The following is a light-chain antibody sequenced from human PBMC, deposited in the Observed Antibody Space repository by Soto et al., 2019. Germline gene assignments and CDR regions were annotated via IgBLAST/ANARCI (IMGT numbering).Light chain of an antibody. V-gene: IGKV3D-20*02. J-gene: IGKJ5*01. Sequence: ENVLTQSPGTLSLSPGERATLSCRASQSVSSSYLAWYQQKPGQAPRLLIYGASSRATGIPDRFSGSGSGTDFTLTISSLEPEDFAVYYCQQRSNWPITFGQGTRLENK. CDR3: QQRSNWPIT. CDR2: GAS. CDR1: QSVSSSY.